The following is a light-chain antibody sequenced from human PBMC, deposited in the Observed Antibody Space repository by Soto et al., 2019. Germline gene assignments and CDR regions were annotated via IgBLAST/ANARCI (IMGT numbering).Light chain of an antibody. CDR3: QQSNNYPWT. Sequence: DIQMTQSPSTLSASVGDRVTITCRASQYIHNYLAWYQQKPGEAPKLLIYEAANLERGVPSRFSGSGTATEFTLTISSLQPDDFATYYCQQSNNYPWTFGQGTRVEI. J-gene: IGKJ1*01. CDR2: EAA. V-gene: IGKV1-5*03. CDR1: QYIHNY.